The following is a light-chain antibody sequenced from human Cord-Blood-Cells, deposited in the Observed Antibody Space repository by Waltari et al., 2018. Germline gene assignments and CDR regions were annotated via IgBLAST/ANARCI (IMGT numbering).Light chain of an antibody. CDR1: QSVSSSY. J-gene: IGKJ2*01. V-gene: IGKV3-20*01. CDR3: QQYGSSPMYT. CDR2: GAS. Sequence: EIVLTQSPGTMSLSPGERATLSCRASQSVSSSYLAWYQQKPGQAPRLLIYGASSRATCIPDRFSGSASGTDCTLTISRLEPEDFAVYYCQQYGSSPMYTFGQGTKLEIK.